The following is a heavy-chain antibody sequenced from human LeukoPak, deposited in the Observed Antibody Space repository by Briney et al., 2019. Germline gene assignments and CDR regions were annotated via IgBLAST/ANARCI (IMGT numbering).Heavy chain of an antibody. V-gene: IGHV4-39*01. CDR1: GGSISSSSYY. Sequence: PSETLSLTCTVSGGSISSSSYYWGWIRQPPRKGLEWIGSIYYSGSTYYNPSLKSRVTISVDTSKNQFSLKLSSVTAADTAVYYCARRYYDSSGYYYPFDYWGQGTLVTVSS. D-gene: IGHD3-22*01. CDR3: ARRYYDSSGYYYPFDY. J-gene: IGHJ4*02. CDR2: IYYSGST.